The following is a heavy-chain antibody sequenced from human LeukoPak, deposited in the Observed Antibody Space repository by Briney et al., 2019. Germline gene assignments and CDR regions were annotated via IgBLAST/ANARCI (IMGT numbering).Heavy chain of an antibody. CDR2: VIPMFGSA. CDR1: GGTFSSHT. D-gene: IGHD5-24*01. Sequence: SVTVSCTTSGGTFSSHTINWVRQAPGQGLEWMGGVIPMFGSAEYTQKLQSRATITADHSTNKAYMELRSLRYEDTVMYYCARGGTATLLQLTGFYPFDVWGQGTMVTVSS. CDR3: ARGGTATLLQLTGFYPFDV. J-gene: IGHJ3*01. V-gene: IGHV1-69*01.